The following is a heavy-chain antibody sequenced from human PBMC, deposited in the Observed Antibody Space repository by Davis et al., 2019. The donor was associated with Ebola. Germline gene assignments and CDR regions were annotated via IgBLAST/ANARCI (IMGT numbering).Heavy chain of an antibody. CDR3: ARVYSSSSSRLYYYYYYMDV. J-gene: IGHJ6*03. Sequence: PSETLSLTCAVYGGSFSGYYWSWIRQPPGKGLEWIGEINHSGSTNYNPSLKSRVTISVDTSKNQFSLKLSSVTAADTAVYYCARVYSSSSSRLYYYYYYMDVWGKGTTVTVSS. D-gene: IGHD6-6*01. CDR1: GGSFSGYY. V-gene: IGHV4-34*01. CDR2: INHSGST.